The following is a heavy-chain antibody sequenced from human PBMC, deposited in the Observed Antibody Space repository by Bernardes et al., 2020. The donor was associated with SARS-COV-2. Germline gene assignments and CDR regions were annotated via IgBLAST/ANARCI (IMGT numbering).Heavy chain of an antibody. CDR2: FYYTGNT. Sequence: ETLSLTCTVSGGSISGYSWSWIRQPPGKGLEYIGCFYYTGNTDYNPSLRSRVTISLDTSKNQFSLKLSSVTAADTAVYYCARYWSAFDIWGQGTMVTVSS. CDR3: ARYWSAFDI. J-gene: IGHJ3*02. V-gene: IGHV4-59*08. D-gene: IGHD3-3*01. CDR1: GGSISGYS.